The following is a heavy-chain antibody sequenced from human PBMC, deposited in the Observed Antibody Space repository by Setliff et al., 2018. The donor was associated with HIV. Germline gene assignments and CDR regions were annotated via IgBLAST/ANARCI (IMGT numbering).Heavy chain of an antibody. V-gene: IGHV5-51*01. CDR3: ARVFSAGWFDS. CDR2: IRPADSDT. D-gene: IGHD6-13*01. CDR1: GYDFNTNW. Sequence: GESLKISCKTSGYDFNTNWVGWVRQMPGKGLEWMGIIRPADSDTRVNPSFQGHVTISADKSISTTYLQWSRLRASDTAMYYCARVFSAGWFDSWGQGTLVTVSS. J-gene: IGHJ5*01.